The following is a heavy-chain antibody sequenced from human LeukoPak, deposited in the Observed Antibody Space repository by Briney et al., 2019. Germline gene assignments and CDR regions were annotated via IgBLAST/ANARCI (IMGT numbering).Heavy chain of an antibody. J-gene: IGHJ4*02. CDR3: ARVKWLVRWIDY. Sequence: SETLSLTCAIYGGSFSGYYWSWIRQPPGKGLEWIGEINHSGSTNYNPSLKSRVTISVDTSKNQFSLKLSSVTAADTAVYYCARVKWLVRWIDYWGQGTLVTVSS. CDR2: INHSGST. V-gene: IGHV4-34*01. CDR1: GGSFSGYY. D-gene: IGHD6-19*01.